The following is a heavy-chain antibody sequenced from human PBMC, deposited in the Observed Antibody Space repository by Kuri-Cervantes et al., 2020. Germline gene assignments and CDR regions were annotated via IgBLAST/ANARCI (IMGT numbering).Heavy chain of an antibody. CDR2: MNPNSGNT. D-gene: IGHD2-2*02. V-gene: IGHV1-8*01. J-gene: IGHJ6*02. CDR3: ASHRLSGCAGGNCYTSFFYYGMDV. CDR1: GYTFTSYD. Sequence: ASVKVSCKASGYTFTSYDINWVRQATGQGLEWMGWMNPNSGNTGYAQKFQGRVTMTRNTSISTAYMELSSLRSEDTAVYYCASHRLSGCAGGNCYTSFFYYGMDVWGQGTTVTVSS.